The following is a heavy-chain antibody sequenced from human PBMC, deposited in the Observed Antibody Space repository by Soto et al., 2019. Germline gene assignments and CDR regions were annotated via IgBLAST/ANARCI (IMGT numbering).Heavy chain of an antibody. CDR2: IIPIFGTA. D-gene: IGHD3-22*01. V-gene: IGHV1-69*13. Sequence: SVKVSCKASGGTFSSYAISWVRQAPGQGLEWMGGIIPIFGTANYAQKFQGRVTITADESTSTAYMELSSLRSEDTAVYYCARSGSGYYDSSGYSIDYWGQGTLVTVSS. CDR1: GGTFSSYA. CDR3: ARSGSGYYDSSGYSIDY. J-gene: IGHJ4*02.